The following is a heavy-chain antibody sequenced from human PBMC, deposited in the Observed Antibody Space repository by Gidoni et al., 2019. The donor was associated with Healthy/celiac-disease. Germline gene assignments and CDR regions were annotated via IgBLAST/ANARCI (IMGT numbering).Heavy chain of an antibody. J-gene: IGHJ4*02. CDR2: INHSGST. CDR1: GGSFSGYY. CDR3: ARGQSRLRKELDY. D-gene: IGHD5-12*01. Sequence: QVQLQQWGAGLWKPSETLSPTCAVYGGSFSGYYWSWIRQPPGKGLEWIGEINHSGSTNYNPSLKSRVTISVDTSKNQFSLKRSSVTAADTAVYYCARGQSRLRKELDYWGQGTLVTVSS. V-gene: IGHV4-34*01.